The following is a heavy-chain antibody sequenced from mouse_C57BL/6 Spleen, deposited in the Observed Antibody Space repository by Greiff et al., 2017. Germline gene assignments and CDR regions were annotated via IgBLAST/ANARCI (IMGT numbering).Heavy chain of an antibody. CDR1: GFTFSSYA. CDR3: TRGDSSGTFDY. Sequence: EVKLVESGEGLVKPGGSLKLSCAASGFTFSSYAMSWVRQTPEKRLEWVAYISSGGDYIYYADTVKGRFTISRDNARNTLYLQMSSLKSEDTAMYYCTRGDSSGTFDYGGQGTTLTVSS. J-gene: IGHJ2*01. CDR2: ISSGGDYI. V-gene: IGHV5-9-1*02. D-gene: IGHD3-2*02.